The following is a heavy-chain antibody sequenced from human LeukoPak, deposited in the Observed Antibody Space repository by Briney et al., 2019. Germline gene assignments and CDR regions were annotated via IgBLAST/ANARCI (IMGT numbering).Heavy chain of an antibody. D-gene: IGHD1-26*01. CDR1: GFTFSSYD. J-gene: IGHJ4*02. CDR2: IGTAGDT. Sequence: GGSLRLSCAASGFTFSSYDMHWVRHATGKGLEWVSAIGTAGDTYYPGSVKGRFTISRENAKNSLYLQMNSLRAGDTAVYYCARGVWAYSGSYYFDYWGQGTLVTVSS. CDR3: ARGVWAYSGSYYFDY. V-gene: IGHV3-13*01.